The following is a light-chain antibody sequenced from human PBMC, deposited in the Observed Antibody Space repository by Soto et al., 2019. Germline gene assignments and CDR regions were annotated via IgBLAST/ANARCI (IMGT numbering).Light chain of an antibody. V-gene: IGKV3-20*01. CDR2: AAS. CDR1: QTVSSNY. J-gene: IGKJ1*01. CDR3: QLYGTSPKP. Sequence: EIVLTQSPCTLSLSPGERAPIFCSASQTVSSNYLAWYQQKPGQAPRLLIYAASTRATGIPDRFSGSGSGTDVTLSISRLEPEDFAVYYCQLYGTSPKPFGQGTKVDIK.